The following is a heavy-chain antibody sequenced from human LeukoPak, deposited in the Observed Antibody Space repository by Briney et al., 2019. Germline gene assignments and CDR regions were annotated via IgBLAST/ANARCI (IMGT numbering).Heavy chain of an antibody. D-gene: IGHD4-11*01. J-gene: IGHJ4*02. CDR2: IKSKTDGGAT. V-gene: IGHV3-15*01. CDR3: TTGHDYSNY. Sequence: GGSLRLSCSASGFTFSNAWMSWVRQAPGKGLEWVGRIKSKTDGGATDYAAPVKGRFTISRDDSKNTLYLQMKSLKIEDTAVYHCTTGHDYSNYWGQRTLVTVSS. CDR1: GFTFSNAW.